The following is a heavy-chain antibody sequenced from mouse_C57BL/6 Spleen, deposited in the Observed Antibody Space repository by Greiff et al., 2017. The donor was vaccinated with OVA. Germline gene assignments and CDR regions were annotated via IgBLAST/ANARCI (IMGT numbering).Heavy chain of an antibody. CDR1: GYSITSGYY. CDR3: ARGDYDVAWFAY. CDR2: ISYDGSN. Sequence: EVKLEESGPGLVKPSQSLSLTCSVTGYSITSGYYWNWIRQFPGNKLEWMGYISYDGSNNYNPSLKNRISITRDTSKNQFFLKLNSVTTEDTATYYCARGDYDVAWFAYWGQGTLVTVSA. J-gene: IGHJ3*01. V-gene: IGHV3-6*01. D-gene: IGHD2-4*01.